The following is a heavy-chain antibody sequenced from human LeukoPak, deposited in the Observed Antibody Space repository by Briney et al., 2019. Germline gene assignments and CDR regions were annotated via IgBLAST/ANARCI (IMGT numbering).Heavy chain of an antibody. Sequence: ASVKVSCKVSGYTLTELSMHWVRQAPGKGLEWMGGFDPEDGETIYAQKFQGRVTMTRDTSTSTVYMELSSLRSGDTAVYYCARGDHVRIYAESSFDIWGQGTMVTVSS. CDR1: GYTLTELS. CDR2: FDPEDGET. V-gene: IGHV1-24*01. D-gene: IGHD5/OR15-5a*01. CDR3: ARGDHVRIYAESSFDI. J-gene: IGHJ3*02.